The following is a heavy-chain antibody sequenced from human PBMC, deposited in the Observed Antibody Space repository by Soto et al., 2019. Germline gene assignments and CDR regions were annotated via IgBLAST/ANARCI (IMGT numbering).Heavy chain of an antibody. Sequence: GASVKVSCKASGYTFTSYGISWVRQAPGQGLEWMGWISAYNGNTNYAQKLQGRVTMTTDTSTSTAYMELRSLRSDDTAVYYCAKVGPYDSGSYMFRYDRFDPWGQGTQVTVSS. CDR2: ISAYNGNT. J-gene: IGHJ5*02. CDR3: AKVGPYDSGSYMFRYDRFDP. D-gene: IGHD3-10*01. V-gene: IGHV1-18*01. CDR1: GYTFTSYG.